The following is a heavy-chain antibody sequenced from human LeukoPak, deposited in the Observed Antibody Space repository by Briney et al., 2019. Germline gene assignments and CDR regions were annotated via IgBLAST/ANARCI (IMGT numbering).Heavy chain of an antibody. Sequence: PSETLSLTCTVSGASISSYYWSWIRQPPGKGLEWIGYIFYSGSSNYNPSLKSRVTIPVDTSKNQFSLKLSSVTAADTAVYYCASQYYYDRSGYSYIYHWGQGTLVTVSS. D-gene: IGHD3-22*01. CDR1: GASISSYY. CDR3: ASQYYYDRSGYSYIYH. V-gene: IGHV4-59*12. J-gene: IGHJ1*01. CDR2: IFYSGSS.